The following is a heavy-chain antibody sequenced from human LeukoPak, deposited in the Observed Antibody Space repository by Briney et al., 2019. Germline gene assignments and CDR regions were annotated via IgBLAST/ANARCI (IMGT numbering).Heavy chain of an antibody. V-gene: IGHV3-7*01. CDR3: ARPGGAVVPAAWFDY. CDR1: GFTFSSYW. Sequence: GGSLRLSCAASGFTFSSYWMSWVRQAPGKGLEWVANIKQDGSEKYYVDSVKGRFTISRDNAKNSPYLQMNSLRAEDTAVYYCARPGGAVVPAAWFDYWGQGTLVTVSS. J-gene: IGHJ4*02. CDR2: IKQDGSEK. D-gene: IGHD2-2*01.